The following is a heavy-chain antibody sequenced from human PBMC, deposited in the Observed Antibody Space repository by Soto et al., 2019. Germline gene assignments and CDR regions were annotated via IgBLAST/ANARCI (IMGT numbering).Heavy chain of an antibody. Sequence: ASVKVSCKASGYTFTSYGISWVRQAPGQGLEWMGWISAHNGNTNYAQKLQGRVTMTTDTSTSTAYMELRSLRSDDTAVYYCARAYGGGDCYSGSEYFQHWGQRTLVTVSS. CDR1: GYTFTSYG. V-gene: IGHV1-18*01. D-gene: IGHD2-21*02. J-gene: IGHJ1*01. CDR3: ARAYGGGDCYSGSEYFQH. CDR2: ISAHNGNT.